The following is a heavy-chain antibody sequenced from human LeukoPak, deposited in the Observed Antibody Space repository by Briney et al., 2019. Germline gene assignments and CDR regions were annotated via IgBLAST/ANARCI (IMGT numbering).Heavy chain of an antibody. CDR3: SREIYGRFDY. CDR2: INLYNGNR. CDR1: VYTFTRYG. D-gene: IGHD4-17*01. J-gene: IGHJ4*02. V-gene: IGHV1-18*01. Sequence: GASVTVSYQPSVYTFTRYGIIWVRQAPPKGRECMGWINLYNGNRNYAQKLQGRVTMTTNTSQSTAHMDLRSMRCDDPGRYYLSREIYGRFDYWGQGALVTVSS.